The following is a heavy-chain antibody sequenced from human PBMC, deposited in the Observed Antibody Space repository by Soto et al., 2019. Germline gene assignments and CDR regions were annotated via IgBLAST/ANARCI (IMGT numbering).Heavy chain of an antibody. D-gene: IGHD3-10*01. CDR2: INHSGST. CDR1: GGSFSGYY. CDR3: ARGAAVLGATMVRGDDFDY. V-gene: IGHV4-34*01. Sequence: SETLSLTCAVYGGSFSGYYWSWIRQPPGKGLEWIGEINHSGSTNYNPSLKSRVTISVDTSKNQFSLKLSSVTAADTAVYYCARGAAVLGATMVRGDDFDYWGQGTLVTVSS. J-gene: IGHJ4*02.